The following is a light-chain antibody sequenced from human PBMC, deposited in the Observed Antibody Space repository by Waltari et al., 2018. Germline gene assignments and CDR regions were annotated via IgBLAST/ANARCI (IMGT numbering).Light chain of an antibody. Sequence: NFRLTQPPPLSESPGTTVTISCTGSSGSIVSNYVQWYQQRPGSAPTTVICENSRRPSGVPDRFSGSIDTSSNSASLSIFGLKSEDEADYYCQSFDDANNVVFGGGTKLTVL. V-gene: IGLV6-57*02. CDR3: QSFDDANNVV. CDR1: SGSIVSNY. J-gene: IGLJ2*01. CDR2: ENS.